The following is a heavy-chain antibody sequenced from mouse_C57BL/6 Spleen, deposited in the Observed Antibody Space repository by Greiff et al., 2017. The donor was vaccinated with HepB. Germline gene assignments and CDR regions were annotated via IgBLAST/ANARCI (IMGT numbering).Heavy chain of an antibody. Sequence: QVQLQQSGAELVRPGTSVKVSCKASGYAFTNYLIEWVKQRPGQGLEWIGVINPGSGGTNYNEKFKGKATLTADKSSSTAYMQLSSLTSEDSAVYFCAREIYYDYDGYAMDYWGQGTSVTVSS. CDR1: GYAFTNYL. CDR2: INPGSGGT. V-gene: IGHV1-54*01. D-gene: IGHD2-4*01. J-gene: IGHJ4*01. CDR3: AREIYYDYDGYAMDY.